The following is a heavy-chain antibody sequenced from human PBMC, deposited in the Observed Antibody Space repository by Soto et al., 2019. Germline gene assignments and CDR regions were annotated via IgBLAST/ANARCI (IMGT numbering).Heavy chain of an antibody. V-gene: IGHV1-18*04. CDR1: GYTFTSYG. CDR3: ARESDRVVVEDNWFDP. Sequence: QVQLVQSGAEVKKPGASVKVSCKASGYTFTSYGISWVRQAPGQGLEWMGWISADNGNTNYAQKLQGRVTMTTDTPTSTAYMELRSLRSDDTAVYYCARESDRVVVEDNWFDPWSQGTLVTVSS. D-gene: IGHD2-15*01. CDR2: ISADNGNT. J-gene: IGHJ5*02.